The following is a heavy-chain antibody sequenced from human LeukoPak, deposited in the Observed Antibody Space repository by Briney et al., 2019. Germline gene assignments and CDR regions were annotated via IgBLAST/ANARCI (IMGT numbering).Heavy chain of an antibody. CDR1: GFTFDDYG. J-gene: IGHJ4*02. Sequence: GGSLRLSCAASGFTFDDYGLSWVRQVPGKGLEWVSAISGSGGSTYYADSVKGRFTISRDNSKNTLYLQMNSLRAEDTAVYYCAKEAMDYYFDYWGQGTLVTVSS. D-gene: IGHD5-18*01. V-gene: IGHV3-23*01. CDR2: ISGSGGST. CDR3: AKEAMDYYFDY.